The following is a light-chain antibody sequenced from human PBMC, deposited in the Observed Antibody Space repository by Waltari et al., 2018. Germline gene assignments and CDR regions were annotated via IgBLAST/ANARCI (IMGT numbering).Light chain of an antibody. J-gene: IGKJ4*02. CDR2: GAS. CDR1: QSVSSH. Sequence: EIVMTHSPATLSVSPGERATLSCRASQSVSSHLAWYQQKPGQAPRRLISGASTRDTAIPARFSGSGSGTEFTLTISSMQSDDFEVYYCETYNNLLATFGGGTKVEIK. CDR3: ETYNNLLAT. V-gene: IGKV3-15*01.